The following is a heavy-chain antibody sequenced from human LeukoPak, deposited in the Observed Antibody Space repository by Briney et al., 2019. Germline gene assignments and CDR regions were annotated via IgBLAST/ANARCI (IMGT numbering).Heavy chain of an antibody. V-gene: IGHV1-46*01. CDR1: GSTFTSYY. CDR2: INPSGGST. J-gene: IGHJ4*02. CDR3: ARDPRRIAVAGYAFDY. D-gene: IGHD6-19*01. Sequence: ASVKVSCKASGSTFTSYYMHWVRQAPGQGLEWMGIINPSGGSTSYAQKFQGRVTMTRDTSTSTVYMELSSLRSEDTAVYYCARDPRRIAVAGYAFDYWGQGTLVTVSS.